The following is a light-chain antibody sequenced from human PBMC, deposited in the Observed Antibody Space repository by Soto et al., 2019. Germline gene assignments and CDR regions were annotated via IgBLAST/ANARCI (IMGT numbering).Light chain of an antibody. J-gene: IGKJ5*01. Sequence: ILLTQSQGTLSLSPGERATLSCRASESVSNNYLAWYQQKPGQAPRLLIYDVSTRAAGIPARFSGSGSGTDFTLTITSLEPEDFALYSCQQRSDWPITFGQGTRLEI. CDR1: ESVSNNY. V-gene: IGKV3-11*01. CDR2: DVS. CDR3: QQRSDWPIT.